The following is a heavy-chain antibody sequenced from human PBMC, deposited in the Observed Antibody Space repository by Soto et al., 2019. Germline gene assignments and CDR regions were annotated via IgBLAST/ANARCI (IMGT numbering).Heavy chain of an antibody. Sequence: PSETLSLTCTVSGGSISSGGYYWSWIRQHPGKGLEWIGYIYYSGSTYYNPSLKSRVTISVDTSKNQFSLKLSSVTAADTAVYYCARDHGDSNYVHFAYWGQGTLVTVSS. J-gene: IGHJ4*02. CDR3: ARDHGDSNYVHFAY. CDR1: GGSISSGGYY. V-gene: IGHV4-31*03. CDR2: IYYSGST. D-gene: IGHD4-4*01.